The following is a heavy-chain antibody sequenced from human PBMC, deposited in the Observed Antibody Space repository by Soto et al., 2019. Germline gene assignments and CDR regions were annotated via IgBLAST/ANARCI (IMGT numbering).Heavy chain of an antibody. CDR1: GDSINSFSDY. CDR3: ARRYGYSFDY. Sequence: PSETLSLTCLVSGDSINSFSDYWAWIRQPPGKGPEWIASIESSGPTFYNPSLKSRVTISVDTSKNQFSLKLSSVTAADTTLYYCARRYGYSFDYWGQGTLVTVSS. J-gene: IGHJ4*02. V-gene: IGHV4-39*07. CDR2: IESSGPT. D-gene: IGHD1-1*01.